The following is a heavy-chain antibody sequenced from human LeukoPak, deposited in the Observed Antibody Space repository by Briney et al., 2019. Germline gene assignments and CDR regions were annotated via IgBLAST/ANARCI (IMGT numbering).Heavy chain of an antibody. CDR2: INHSGST. Sequence: SETLSLTCAVYGGSFSGYYWSWIRQPPGKGLEWIGEINHSGSTNYNPSLKSRVTISVDTSKNQFSLKLSSATAADTAVYYCARSRYYSAAFDIWGQGTMVTVSS. CDR3: ARSRYYSAAFDI. D-gene: IGHD2-15*01. J-gene: IGHJ3*02. CDR1: GGSFSGYY. V-gene: IGHV4-34*01.